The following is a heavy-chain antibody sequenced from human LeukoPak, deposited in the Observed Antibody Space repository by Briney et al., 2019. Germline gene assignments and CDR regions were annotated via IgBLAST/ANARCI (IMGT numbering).Heavy chain of an antibody. CDR2: ITSSSSYT. CDR3: ARDSQWFGESQYYFDY. CDR1: GFTFSTYN. D-gene: IGHD3-10*01. Sequence: SGGSLRLSCAASGFTFSTYNMNWVRQAPGKGLEWVSSITSSSSYTFYADSVKGRFTISRDNAKNSLYLQMNSLRAEDTAVYYCARDSQWFGESQYYFDYWGQGTLVTVSS. V-gene: IGHV3-21*01. J-gene: IGHJ4*02.